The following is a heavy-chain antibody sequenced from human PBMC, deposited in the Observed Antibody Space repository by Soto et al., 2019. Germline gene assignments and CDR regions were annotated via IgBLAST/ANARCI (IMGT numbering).Heavy chain of an antibody. CDR1: GGTITYYY. D-gene: IGHD4-17*01. J-gene: IGHJ6*02. V-gene: IGHV4-59*12. Sequence: PSETLSLTCTVSGGTITYYYWSWIRQAPGKGLEWLGYIFDGGSANYNLSLQSRVSFSLDKSQNQFSLNLTSVTGADTAIYYCVSVEATPTVTGDYHYYAADAWCQGAAVT. CDR2: IFDGGSA. CDR3: VSVEATPTVTGDYHYYAADA.